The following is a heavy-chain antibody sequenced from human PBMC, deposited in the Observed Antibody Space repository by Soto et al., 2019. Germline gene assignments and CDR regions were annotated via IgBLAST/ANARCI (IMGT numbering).Heavy chain of an antibody. CDR1: GYSISSGYY. CDR2: IYHSGST. D-gene: IGHD3-16*01. J-gene: IGHJ4*02. Sequence: SETLSLTCAVSGYSISSGYYWGWIRQPPGKGLEWIGSIYHSGSTYYNPSLKSRVTISVDTSKNQFSLKLSSVTAADTAVYYCARDWGTPGYFDYWGQGTPVTVSS. CDR3: ARDWGTPGYFDY. V-gene: IGHV4-38-2*02.